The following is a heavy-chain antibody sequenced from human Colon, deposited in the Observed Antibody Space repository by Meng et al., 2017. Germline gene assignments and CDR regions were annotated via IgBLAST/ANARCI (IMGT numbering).Heavy chain of an antibody. CDR2: IYYSGST. CDR3: ARDRKHYGERGWFDP. V-gene: IGHV4-30-4*01. Sequence: VPLHDEAPDIVTPSQTLALTLTVSGGSISSCDYYCSWFRQPPGKGLEWIGYIYYSGSTYSNASLKSRVTISIDRSKNQFSLKLSSVTAADTAVYYCARDRKHYGERGWFDPWGQGTLVTVSS. CDR1: GGSISSCDYY. D-gene: IGHD4-17*01. J-gene: IGHJ5*02.